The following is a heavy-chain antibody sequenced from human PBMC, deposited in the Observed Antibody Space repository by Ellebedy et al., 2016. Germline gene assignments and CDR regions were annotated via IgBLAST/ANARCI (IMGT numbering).Heavy chain of an antibody. D-gene: IGHD6-19*01. Sequence: GESLKISCAASGFTFSSCAMSWVRQAPGKGLEWVSAISGSGGSTYYADSVKGRFTISRDNSKNTLYLQMNSLRAEDTAVYYCAKERFSAVVGNFDYWGQGTLVTVSS. CDR3: AKERFSAVVGNFDY. CDR1: GFTFSSCA. V-gene: IGHV3-23*01. J-gene: IGHJ4*02. CDR2: ISGSGGST.